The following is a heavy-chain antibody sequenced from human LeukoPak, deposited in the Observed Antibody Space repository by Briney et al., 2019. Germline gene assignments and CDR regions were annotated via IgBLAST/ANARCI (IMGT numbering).Heavy chain of an antibody. J-gene: IGHJ5*02. D-gene: IGHD4-17*01. Sequence: PGGSLRLSCAVTGFTFNIYALSWVRQAPGKGLEWVPTISGSGAATYYADSVKGRFTISRDNSKNTLYLQLNSLRAEDTAQYYCAKGDDFGESWGQGTLVTVSS. CDR3: AKGDDFGES. CDR1: GFTFNIYA. V-gene: IGHV3-23*01. CDR2: ISGSGAAT.